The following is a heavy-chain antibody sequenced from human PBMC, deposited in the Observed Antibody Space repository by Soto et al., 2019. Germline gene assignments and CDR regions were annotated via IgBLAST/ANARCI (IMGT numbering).Heavy chain of an antibody. CDR1: GGSFSGYY. Sequence: SETLSLTCAVYGGSFSGYYWSWLRQPPGKGLEWIGEINHSGSTNYNPSLKSRVTISVDTSKNQFSLKVTSVTAADTAVYYCATANWSHHYFDPWGQGTMVTVSS. CDR2: INHSGST. J-gene: IGHJ5*02. CDR3: ATANWSHHYFDP. V-gene: IGHV4-34*01. D-gene: IGHD1-1*01.